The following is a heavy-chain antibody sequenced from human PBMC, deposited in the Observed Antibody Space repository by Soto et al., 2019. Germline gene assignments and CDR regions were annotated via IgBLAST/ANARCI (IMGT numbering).Heavy chain of an antibody. CDR3: ARASFYCGGDCNDAFDI. V-gene: IGHV1-69*13. Sequence: ASVKVSCKASGGTFSSYAISWVRQAPGQGLEWMGGIIPIFGTANYAQKFQGRVTITADESTSTAYMELSSLRSEDTAVYYCARASFYCGGDCNDAFDIWGQGTMVTVSS. CDR1: GGTFSSYA. CDR2: IIPIFGTA. J-gene: IGHJ3*02. D-gene: IGHD2-21*02.